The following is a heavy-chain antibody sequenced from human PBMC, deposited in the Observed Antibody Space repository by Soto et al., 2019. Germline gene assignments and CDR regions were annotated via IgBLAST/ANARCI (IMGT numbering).Heavy chain of an antibody. D-gene: IGHD1-1*01. CDR1: GGSIRNVY. J-gene: IGHJ4*01. Sequence: ETLSLTCTVSGGSIRNVYWSWIRQAPGKGLEWIGFIFHSGNAKYNPSLKSRVTISVDTSKNQSSLSLDSVTAADTDVYFCARAHAPTIPSDYWGQGTLVTVS. V-gene: IGHV4-59*01. CDR3: ARAHAPTIPSDY. CDR2: IFHSGNA.